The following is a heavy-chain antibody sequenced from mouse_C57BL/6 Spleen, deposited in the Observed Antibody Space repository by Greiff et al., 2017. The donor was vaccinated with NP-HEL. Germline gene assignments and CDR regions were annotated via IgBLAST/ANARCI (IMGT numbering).Heavy chain of an antibody. CDR3: ARRVITTVPSYFGY. CDR1: GYTFTSYG. J-gene: IGHJ2*01. D-gene: IGHD1-1*01. CDR2: IYPRSGNT. Sequence: QVQLQQSGAELARPGASVKLSCKASGYTFTSYGISWVKQRTGQGLEWIGEIYPRSGNTYYNEKFKGKATLTADKSSSTAYMELRSLTSEDSAVYFCARRVITTVPSYFGYWGQGTTLTVSS. V-gene: IGHV1-81*01.